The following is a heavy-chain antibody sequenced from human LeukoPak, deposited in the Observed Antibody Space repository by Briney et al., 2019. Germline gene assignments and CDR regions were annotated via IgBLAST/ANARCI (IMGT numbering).Heavy chain of an antibody. V-gene: IGHV5-51*01. Sequence: GESLKISCEGSGYSFTSYLIGWVRQMPGKGLEWIGMIYPGDSDTTYSPSFQGQVTISADKSISTAYLQWNSLKASDTAMYYCARRAYCGGDCYTDYWGQGTLVTVSS. CDR3: ARRAYCGGDCYTDY. CDR2: IYPGDSDT. J-gene: IGHJ4*02. CDR1: GYSFTSYL. D-gene: IGHD2-21*02.